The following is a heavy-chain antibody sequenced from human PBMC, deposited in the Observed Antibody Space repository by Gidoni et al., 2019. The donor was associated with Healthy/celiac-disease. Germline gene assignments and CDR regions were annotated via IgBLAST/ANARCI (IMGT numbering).Heavy chain of an antibody. CDR1: GFTFGDYA. J-gene: IGHJ4*02. Sequence: EVQLVESGGGLVQPGRSLRLSCTASGFTFGDYAMSWVRQAPGKGLEWVGFIRSKAYGGTTEYAASVKGRFTISRDDSKSIAYLQMNSLKTEDTAVYYCTRDGVVTPRPRRFDYWGQGTLVTVSS. CDR3: TRDGVVTPRPRRFDY. V-gene: IGHV3-49*04. D-gene: IGHD2-21*02. CDR2: IRSKAYGGTT.